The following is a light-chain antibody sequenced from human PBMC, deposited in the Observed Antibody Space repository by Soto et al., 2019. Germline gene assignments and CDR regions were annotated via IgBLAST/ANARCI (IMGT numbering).Light chain of an antibody. V-gene: IGLV1-47*01. CDR1: SSSIGGNY. Sequence: QAVVTQPPSASGTPGQRVTISCSGSSSSIGGNYVYWYQHLPGTAPKLLIYRSDQRPAGVPDRFSASKSGTSASLAISGLRSEDEADYYCASWDDSLSGGVVFGGGTQLTVL. CDR2: RSD. J-gene: IGLJ3*02. CDR3: ASWDDSLSGGVV.